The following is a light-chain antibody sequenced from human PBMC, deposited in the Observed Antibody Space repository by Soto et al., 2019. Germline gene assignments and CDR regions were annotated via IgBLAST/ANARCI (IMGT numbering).Light chain of an antibody. CDR1: QGVNTY. CDR3: QQRSNWPLT. CDR2: DAS. Sequence: PGERATLSCRASQGVNTYLAWYQQRPGQAPRLLMYDASNRATGIPARFSGRGSGTDFTLTIDSLEPEDFAVYYCQQRSNWPLTFGGGTKVEIK. V-gene: IGKV3-11*01. J-gene: IGKJ4*01.